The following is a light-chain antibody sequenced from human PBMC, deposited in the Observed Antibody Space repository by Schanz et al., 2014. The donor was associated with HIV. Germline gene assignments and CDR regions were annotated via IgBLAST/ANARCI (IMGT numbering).Light chain of an antibody. CDR3: SSYRTSSTQVV. V-gene: IGLV2-8*01. CDR1: SSDVGGYNY. Sequence: QSALTQPPSASGSPGQSVTISCTGTSSDVGGYNYVSWYQQHPGKAPKLMIYEVSKRPSGVPGRFSGSKSGNTASLTVSGLQADDEADYYCSSYRTSSTQVVFGGGTKVTVL. CDR2: EVS. J-gene: IGLJ2*01.